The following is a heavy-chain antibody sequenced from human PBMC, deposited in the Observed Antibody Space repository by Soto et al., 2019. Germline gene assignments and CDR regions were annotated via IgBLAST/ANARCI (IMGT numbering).Heavy chain of an antibody. J-gene: IGHJ5*02. CDR3: ARRRYYYDSGGYWFDP. Sequence: PSETLSLTCAVSGGSISSGGYSWSWIRQPPGKGLEWIGSIYYSGSTYYNPSLKSRVTISVDTSKNQFSLKLSSVTAADTAVYYCARRRYYYDSGGYWFDPWGQGTLVTVSS. D-gene: IGHD3-22*01. CDR1: GGSISSGGYS. V-gene: IGHV4-39*01. CDR2: IYYSGST.